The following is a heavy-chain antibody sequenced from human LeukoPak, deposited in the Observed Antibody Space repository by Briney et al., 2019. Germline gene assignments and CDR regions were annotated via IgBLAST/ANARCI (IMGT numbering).Heavy chain of an antibody. V-gene: IGHV1-69*01. J-gene: IGHJ5*02. CDR1: GGTFSSYA. CDR2: IIPIFGTA. Sequence: ASVKVSCKASGGTFSSYAISWVRQAPGQGLEWMGGIIPIFGTANYAQKFQGRVTITADESTSTAYMELSSLRSEDTAVYYCARDLRPTDGIWFDPWGQGTLVTVSS. CDR3: ARDLRPTDGIWFDP.